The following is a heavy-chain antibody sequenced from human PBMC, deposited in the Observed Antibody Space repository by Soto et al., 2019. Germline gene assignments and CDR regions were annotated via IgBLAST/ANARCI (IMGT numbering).Heavy chain of an antibody. CDR3: ARAGYSNRNYYYYYMDF. CDR2: IYYSGST. V-gene: IGHV4-59*08. D-gene: IGHD4-4*01. J-gene: IGHJ6*03. CDR1: GGSISSYY. Sequence: SETLSLTCTVSGGSISSYYWSWIRQPPGKGLEWIGYIYYSGSTNYNPSLKSRVTISVDTSKNQFSLKLSSVTAADTAVYYCARAGYSNRNYYYYYMDFWGKGTTVPVSS.